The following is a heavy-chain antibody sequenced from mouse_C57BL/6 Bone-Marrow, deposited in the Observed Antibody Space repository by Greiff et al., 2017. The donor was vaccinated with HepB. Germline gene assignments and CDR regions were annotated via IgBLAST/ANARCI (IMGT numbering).Heavy chain of an antibody. V-gene: IGHV1-26*01. CDR1: GYTFTDYY. J-gene: IGHJ2*03. D-gene: IGHD2-12*01. CDR2: INPNNGGT. CDR3: SRDLENDIDY. Sequence: VQLQQSGPELVKPGASVKISCKASGYTFTDYYMNWVKQSHGKSLEWIGDINPNNGGTSYNQKFKGKATLTVDKSSSTAYMKLRSLTSEDSAVDYSSRDLENDIDYGGQGTGLTVSA.